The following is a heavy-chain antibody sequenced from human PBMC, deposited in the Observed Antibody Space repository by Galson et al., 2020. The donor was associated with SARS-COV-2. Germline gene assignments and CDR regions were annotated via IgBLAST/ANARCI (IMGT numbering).Heavy chain of an antibody. V-gene: IGHV3-33*01. CDR3: ARDGQTSSGWALDY. J-gene: IGHJ4*02. CDR2: IFFDGSDK. Sequence: GESLKISCAASGFPFSSHAMHWVRQAPGKGLEWVAQIFFDGSDKYYGDSVKGRFTISRDSSKNTVYLQMNNLRADDTAVYYCARDGQTSSGWALDYWGQGTLVTVSS. CDR1: GFPFSSHA. D-gene: IGHD6-19*01.